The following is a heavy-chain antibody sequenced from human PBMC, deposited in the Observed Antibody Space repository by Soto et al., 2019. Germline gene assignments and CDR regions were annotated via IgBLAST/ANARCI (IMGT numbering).Heavy chain of an antibody. V-gene: IGHV3-48*01. CDR2: ISNSRSTI. J-gene: IGHJ6*02. Sequence: GGSLRLSCAASGFTFSSYSMNWVRQAPGKGLEWVSYISNSRSTIYYADSVKGRFTISRDNSKNTLYLQMNSLRAEDTAVYYCARYGYCSSNSCYGLNYYYYGMDVWGQGTTVTVSS. D-gene: IGHD2-2*01. CDR1: GFTFSSYS. CDR3: ARYGYCSSNSCYGLNYYYYGMDV.